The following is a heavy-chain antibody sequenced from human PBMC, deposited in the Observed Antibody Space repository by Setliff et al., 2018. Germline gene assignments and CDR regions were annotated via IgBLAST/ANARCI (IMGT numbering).Heavy chain of an antibody. V-gene: IGHV3-23*01. CDR3: ARDPNGDYVGAFDP. J-gene: IGHJ5*02. D-gene: IGHD4-17*01. CDR1: GFTFSTFW. CDR2: IGASGDRT. Sequence: GGSLRLSCAASGFTFSTFWMAWVRQAPGKGLEWVSSIGASGDRTYYADSVKGRFTISRDNSRNSLYLQMNSLRVEDTASYYCARDPNGDYVGAFDPWGRGILVTVSS.